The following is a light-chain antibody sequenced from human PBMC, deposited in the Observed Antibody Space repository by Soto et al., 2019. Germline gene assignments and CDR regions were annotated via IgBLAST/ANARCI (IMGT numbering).Light chain of an antibody. CDR2: AAS. V-gene: IGKV1-12*01. Sequence: DIQMTQSPSSVSASVGDRVTITCRASQGISSWLDWYQQKPGKAPKLLIYAASSLQRGVPSRFSGSASGTEFTLTISSLQPEDFATYYCQQDDSFPRTFGQGTKVEFK. CDR3: QQDDSFPRT. CDR1: QGISSW. J-gene: IGKJ1*01.